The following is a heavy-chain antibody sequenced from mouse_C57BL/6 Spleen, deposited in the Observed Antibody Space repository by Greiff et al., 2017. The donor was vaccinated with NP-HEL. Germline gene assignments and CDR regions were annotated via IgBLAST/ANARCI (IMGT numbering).Heavy chain of an antibody. CDR3: TTIYYGNYGWFAY. CDR1: GFNIKDYY. Sequence: EVQRVESGAELVRPGASVKLSCTASGFNIKDYYMHWVKQRPEQGLEWIGRIDPEDGDTEYAPKFQGKATMTADTSSNTAYLQLSSLTSEDTAVYYCTTIYYGNYGWFAYWGQGTLVTVSA. J-gene: IGHJ3*01. CDR2: IDPEDGDT. V-gene: IGHV14-1*01. D-gene: IGHD2-1*01.